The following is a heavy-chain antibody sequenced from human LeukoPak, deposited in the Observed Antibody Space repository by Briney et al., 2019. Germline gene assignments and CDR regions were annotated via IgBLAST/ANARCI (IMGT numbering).Heavy chain of an antibody. Sequence: GGSLLLSCAASGFTFSSHGMHWVRQAPGKGLEWVAVISYDGSDKYYADSVKGRFTISRDIPKNTLYLQMNSLRAEDTAVYYCVKREYSSASFDYWGQGTLVTVSS. J-gene: IGHJ4*02. CDR2: ISYDGSDK. D-gene: IGHD6-19*01. V-gene: IGHV3-30*18. CDR3: VKREYSSASFDY. CDR1: GFTFSSHG.